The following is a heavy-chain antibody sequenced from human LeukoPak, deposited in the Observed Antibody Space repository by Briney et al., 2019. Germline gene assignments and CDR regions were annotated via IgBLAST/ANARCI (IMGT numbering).Heavy chain of an antibody. Sequence: SETLSLTCTVSVAFISSYYWSWIRQPPGKGLEWIGYIYYSGSTNYNPSLKSRVTISVDTSKNQFSLKLSSVTAADTAVYYCARDLEGFAEYYMDVWGKGTTVTVSS. CDR2: IYYSGST. CDR1: VAFISSYY. J-gene: IGHJ6*03. CDR3: ARDLEGFAEYYMDV. D-gene: IGHD3-3*01. V-gene: IGHV4-59*01.